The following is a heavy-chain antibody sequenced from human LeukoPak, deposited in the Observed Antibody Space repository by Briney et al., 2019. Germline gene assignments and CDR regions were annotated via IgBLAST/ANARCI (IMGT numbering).Heavy chain of an antibody. J-gene: IGHJ6*03. CDR1: GGFFSGYY. V-gene: IGHV4-34*01. CDR2: MNHSGST. Sequence: HSDTLSLPYAVYGGFFSGYYWSWIRQPPGKGLEWSGEMNHSGSTNYNPSLKSRVTISVDMSKNQFSLKLSSVTAADTAVYYCARGGAAAGRNYYYMGVWGKVTTVTV. CDR3: ARGGAAAGRNYYYMGV. D-gene: IGHD6-13*01.